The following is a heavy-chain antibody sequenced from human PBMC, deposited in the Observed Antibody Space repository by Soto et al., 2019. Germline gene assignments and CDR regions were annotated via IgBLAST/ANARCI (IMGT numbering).Heavy chain of an antibody. V-gene: IGHV4-59*01. CDR1: GGSISSYY. CDR2: IYYSGST. D-gene: IGHD6-6*01. J-gene: IGHJ4*02. Sequence: SETLSLTCTVSGGSISSYYWSWIRQPPGKGLEWIGYIYYSGSTNYNPSLKSRVTISVDTSKNQFSLKLSSVTAADTAVYYCARGYSSSFYYFDYRCQGTLVTVSS. CDR3: ARGYSSSFYYFDY.